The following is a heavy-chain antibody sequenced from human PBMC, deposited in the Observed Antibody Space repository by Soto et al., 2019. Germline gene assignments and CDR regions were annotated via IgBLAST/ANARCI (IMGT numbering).Heavy chain of an antibody. V-gene: IGHV3-30-3*01. CDR2: ISYDGSNK. Sequence: PGGSLRLSCAASGFTFSSYAMHWVRQAPGKGLEWVAVISYDGSNKYYADSVKGRFTISRDNSKNTLYLQMNSLRAEDTAVYYCARVRIVVVVAATQGAFDIWGQGTMVTVSS. D-gene: IGHD2-15*01. CDR1: GFTFSSYA. CDR3: ARVRIVVVVAATQGAFDI. J-gene: IGHJ3*02.